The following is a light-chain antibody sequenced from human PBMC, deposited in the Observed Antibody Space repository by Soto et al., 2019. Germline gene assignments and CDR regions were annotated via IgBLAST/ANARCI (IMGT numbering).Light chain of an antibody. V-gene: IGKV1-5*01. J-gene: IGKJ1*01. CDR2: DAS. Sequence: IRMTQSPSSLSASVGERVTISCRASQSVNHWLAWYQRKPGKAPKLLIHDASTLQSGVPSRFSGSGSGTDFTLTVSSLQPEDFATYYCQQYNSYPWTFGQGTKVDIK. CDR3: QQYNSYPWT. CDR1: QSVNHW.